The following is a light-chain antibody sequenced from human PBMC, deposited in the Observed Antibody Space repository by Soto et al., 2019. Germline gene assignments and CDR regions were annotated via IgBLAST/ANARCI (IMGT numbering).Light chain of an antibody. CDR3: QQYGSSPDT. CDR2: GAS. CDR1: QSVYSS. J-gene: IGKJ2*01. V-gene: IGKV3-20*01. Sequence: EIVLTQSPGTLSLSPGERATLSCRASQSVYSSLAWYQQKPGQAPRLLIYGASTRLTGIPDRFSGSGSGTDFTLTISGLEPEDFAVYYCQQYGSSPDTFGQGTKLEIK.